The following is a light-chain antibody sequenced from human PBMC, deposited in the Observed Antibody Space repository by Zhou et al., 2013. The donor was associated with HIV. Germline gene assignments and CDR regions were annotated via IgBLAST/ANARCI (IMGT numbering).Light chain of an antibody. CDR2: DAS. CDR1: QSVGNF. V-gene: IGKV3-11*01. Sequence: EIVLTQSPATLSLSPGERATLSCRASQSVGNFLAWYQQKPGQAPRILIFDASNRATGIPARFSGSGSGTDFTLTISSLEPEDFAVYYCQQRSNWPSFGQGTRLEIK. CDR3: QQRSNWPS. J-gene: IGKJ5*01.